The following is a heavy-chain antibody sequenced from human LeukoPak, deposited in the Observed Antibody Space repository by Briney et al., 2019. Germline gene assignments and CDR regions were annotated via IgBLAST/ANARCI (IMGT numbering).Heavy chain of an antibody. CDR1: GFTFRTYW. CDR3: ARKDGDY. V-gene: IGHV3-7*03. CDR2: IKEDGSEK. J-gene: IGHJ4*02. Sequence: PGGSLRLSCAASGFTFRTYWMSWVRQAPGKGLEWVANIKEDGSEKYYGDSVKGRFTISRDNAKNSLYLEMNSLRVEDTAMYYCARKDGDYWGRGTLVTVSS.